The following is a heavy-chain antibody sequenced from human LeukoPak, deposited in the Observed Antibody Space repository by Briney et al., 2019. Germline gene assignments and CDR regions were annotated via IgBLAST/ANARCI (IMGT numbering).Heavy chain of an antibody. Sequence: PSETLSLTCAVSGGSISSGGYSWRWIRQPPGKGLEWIGYIYHSGSTYYNPSLKSRVTISVDRSKNQFSLKLSSVTAADTAVYYCARLPYYDFWSGYDTGMDVWGQGTTVTVSS. CDR3: ARLPYYDFWSGYDTGMDV. CDR2: IYHSGST. V-gene: IGHV4-30-2*01. CDR1: GGSISSGGYS. J-gene: IGHJ6*02. D-gene: IGHD3-3*01.